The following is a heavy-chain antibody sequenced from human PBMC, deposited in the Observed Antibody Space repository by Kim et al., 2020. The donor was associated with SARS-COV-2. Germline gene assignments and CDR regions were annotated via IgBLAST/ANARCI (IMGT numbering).Heavy chain of an antibody. Sequence: GGSLRLSCATSGFTFSSFGMHWVRQAPGKGLEWVAVISFDGSETYYADSVKGRFTISRDNSKNTLHLQMDSLRAEDTAVYYCARGREQQVVLGWFDPWGQGTLVTGSS. CDR2: ISFDGSET. V-gene: IGHV3-30*12. CDR3: ARGREQQVVLGWFDP. D-gene: IGHD2-15*01. J-gene: IGHJ5*02. CDR1: GFTFSSFG.